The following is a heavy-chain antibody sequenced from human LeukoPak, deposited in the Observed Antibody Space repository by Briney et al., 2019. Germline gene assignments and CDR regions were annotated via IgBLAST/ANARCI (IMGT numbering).Heavy chain of an antibody. CDR3: AKGKDYSSGWYFFY. Sequence: PGGSLRLSCAASGFTFSSYAMNWVRQAPGKGLEWVSAISGSGGSTYYADSVTGRFTISRDNSKNTLYLQMNSLRAEDTAVYYCAKGKDYSSGWYFFYWGQGTLVTVSS. CDR2: ISGSGGST. CDR1: GFTFSSYA. J-gene: IGHJ4*02. D-gene: IGHD6-19*01. V-gene: IGHV3-23*01.